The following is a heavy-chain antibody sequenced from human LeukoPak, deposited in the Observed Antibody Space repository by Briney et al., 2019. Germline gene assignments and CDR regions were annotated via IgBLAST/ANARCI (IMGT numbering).Heavy chain of an antibody. CDR3: ARGTVTTGGYFDY. Sequence: PGGSLRLSCAASGFTFSSYAMHWVRQAPGKGLEWVAVISYDGSNKYYADSVKGRFTISRDNSKNTLYLQMNSLRADDTAVYYCARGTVTTGGYFDYWGQGTLVTVSS. J-gene: IGHJ4*02. D-gene: IGHD4-17*01. CDR2: ISYDGSNK. V-gene: IGHV3-30-3*01. CDR1: GFTFSSYA.